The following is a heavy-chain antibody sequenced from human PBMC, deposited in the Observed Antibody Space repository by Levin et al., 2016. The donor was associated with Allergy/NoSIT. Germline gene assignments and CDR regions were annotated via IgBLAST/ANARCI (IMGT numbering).Heavy chain of an antibody. J-gene: IGHJ6*02. CDR1: GYTFTGYY. CDR3: ANNGIYESPTMDV. Sequence: ASVKVSCKASGYTFTGYYIHWVRQAPGQGLEWMGWINVNSGGTKYAQKFQGRVALTRDTAISTAFMELSRLRFDDTAVYYCANNGIYESPTMDVWGQGTTVTVSS. V-gene: IGHV1-2*02. D-gene: IGHD2/OR15-2a*01. CDR2: INVNSGGT.